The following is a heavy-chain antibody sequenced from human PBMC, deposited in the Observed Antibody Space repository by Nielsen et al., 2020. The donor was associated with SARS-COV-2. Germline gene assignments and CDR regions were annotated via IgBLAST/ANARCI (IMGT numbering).Heavy chain of an antibody. J-gene: IGHJ6*02. CDR1: GFTFDDYA. V-gene: IGHV3-9*01. CDR2: ISWNSGSI. CDR3: AKSWIAAPSYGMDV. Sequence: GGSLRLSCAASGFTFDDYAMHWVRQAPGKGLEWVSGISWNSGSIGYADSVKGRFTISRDNAKNSLYLQMNSLRAEDTALYYCAKSWIAAPSYGMDVWGQGTTVTVSS. D-gene: IGHD6-13*01.